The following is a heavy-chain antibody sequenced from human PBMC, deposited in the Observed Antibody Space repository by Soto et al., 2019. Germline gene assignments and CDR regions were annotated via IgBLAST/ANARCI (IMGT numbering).Heavy chain of an antibody. V-gene: IGHV4-34*01. CDR1: GGSISGYY. Sequence: PSETLSLTCAVYGGSISGYYWSWIRQPPGKGLEWIGESSHSGSTKYNPSLKSRVTISVDTSKNQFPLKLSSVTAADTAVYYCARAYDYVWGTYRLDYWGQGTLVTVSS. CDR2: SSHSGST. J-gene: IGHJ4*02. D-gene: IGHD3-16*02. CDR3: ARAYDYVWGTYRLDY.